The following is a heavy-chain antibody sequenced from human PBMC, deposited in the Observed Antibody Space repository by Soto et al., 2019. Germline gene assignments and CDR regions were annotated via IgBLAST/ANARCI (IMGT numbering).Heavy chain of an antibody. CDR3: ARVRGRIAARNFDY. J-gene: IGHJ4*02. Sequence: QVQLQQWGAGLLKPSETLSLTCAVYGGSFSGYYWSWIRQPPGKGLEWIGEINHSGSTNYNPSLKSRVTISVDTSQNQFSLKLSSVTAADTAVYYCARVRGRIAARNFDYWGQGTLVTVSS. D-gene: IGHD6-6*01. CDR1: GGSFSGYY. CDR2: INHSGST. V-gene: IGHV4-34*01.